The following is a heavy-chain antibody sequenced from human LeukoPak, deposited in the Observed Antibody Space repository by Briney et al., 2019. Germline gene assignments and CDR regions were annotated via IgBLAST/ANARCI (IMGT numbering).Heavy chain of an antibody. J-gene: IGHJ4*02. V-gene: IGHV1-69*05. CDR1: GGTLSSYA. D-gene: IGHD6-19*01. CDR2: IIPIFGTA. CDR3: ARDRGSGWYWFDY. Sequence: SLKVSCKASGGTLSSYAISWVRQAPGQGLEWMGRIIPIFGTANYAQKFQGRVTITTHESTSTAYRELSSLRSEDTAVYYCARDRGSGWYWFDYWGQGTLVTVSS.